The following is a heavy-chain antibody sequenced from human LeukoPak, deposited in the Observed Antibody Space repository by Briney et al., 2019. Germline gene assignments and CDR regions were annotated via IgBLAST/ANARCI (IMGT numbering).Heavy chain of an antibody. Sequence: PSETLSLTCAVSGGSISSSNWWSWVRQPPGKGLEWIGEIYHSGSTNYNPSLKSRVTISVDKSKNQFSLKLSSVTAADTAVYYCARDTYHHLRLHLSRWFDPWGQGTLATVSS. CDR2: IYHSGST. J-gene: IGHJ5*02. D-gene: IGHD4-11*01. V-gene: IGHV4-4*02. CDR3: ARDTYHHLRLHLSRWFDP. CDR1: GGSISSSNW.